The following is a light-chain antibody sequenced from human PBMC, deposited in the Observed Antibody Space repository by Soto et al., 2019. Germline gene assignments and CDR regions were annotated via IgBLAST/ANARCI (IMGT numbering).Light chain of an antibody. CDR1: QSVSRN. CDR2: GAS. J-gene: IGKJ3*01. CDR3: QQYNNWPFT. Sequence: EIVMTQSPGTLSVSPGERATLSCRASQSVSRNLAWYQQKPGQAPRLLIYGASTRATGIPARFSGSGSGTEFTLTISSLQSEDFAVYYCQQYNNWPFTFGPGTKVDF. V-gene: IGKV3-15*01.